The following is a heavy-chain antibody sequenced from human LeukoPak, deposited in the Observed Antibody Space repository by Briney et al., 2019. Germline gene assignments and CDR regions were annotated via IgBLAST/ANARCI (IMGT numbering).Heavy chain of an antibody. V-gene: IGHV5-51*01. CDR2: IYPGDSDT. J-gene: IGHJ4*02. CDR3: ARQNDFRLDY. Sequence: PGESLRISCKGSGYTFSSYWIGWVRQLPGKGLEWMGIIYPGDSDTRYSPSLQGQVTISVDTSIGTAYLQWSSLKASDTAIYYCARQNDFRLDYWGQGTLVTVSS. D-gene: IGHD3-3*01. CDR1: GYTFSSYW.